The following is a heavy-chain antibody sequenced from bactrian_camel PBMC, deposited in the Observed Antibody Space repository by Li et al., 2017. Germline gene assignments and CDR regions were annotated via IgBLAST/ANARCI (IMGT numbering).Heavy chain of an antibody. Sequence: HVQLVESGGGSVQAGGSLKLSCTSSGYDISTCEQGWFRQAPGKELEGVATIGSDGMTTYADSVKGRFTISLEGARVQVNLQMNALTPEDTAIYYCAGTVAKTHIATQPHEFKYWGQGTQVTVS. CDR1: GYDISTCE. CDR2: IGSDGMT. D-gene: IGHD4*01. J-gene: IGHJ4*01. CDR3: AGTVAKTHIATQPHEFKY. V-gene: IGHV3S53*01.